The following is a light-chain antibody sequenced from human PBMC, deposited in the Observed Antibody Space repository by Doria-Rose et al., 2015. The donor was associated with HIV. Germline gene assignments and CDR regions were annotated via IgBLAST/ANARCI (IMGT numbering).Light chain of an antibody. CDR1: QSFSSTY. V-gene: IGKV3-20*01. CDR3: HQYGTSWT. Sequence: QSPGTLSSSPGERATLSCRASQSFSSTYLAWYQQKSGQAPSLLIYDGSTKATGIADRFSASGSGTDFTLTINRLEPEDFALYYCHQYGTSWTFGQGTKVEI. J-gene: IGKJ1*01. CDR2: DGS.